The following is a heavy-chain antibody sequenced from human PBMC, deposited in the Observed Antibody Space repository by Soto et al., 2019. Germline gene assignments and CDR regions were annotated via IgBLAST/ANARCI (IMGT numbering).Heavy chain of an antibody. CDR1: GYTFTTYG. Sequence: QVQLVQSGVEVRKPGASVTVSCKASGYTFTTYGISWVRQAPGQGPEWMGWISTYNGNTHLAQKFQGRVTMTTDTSTSTAYMEVRSLTSDDSAVYYCARDWSAEVLPDYWGQGTLVTVSS. D-gene: IGHD3-10*01. J-gene: IGHJ4*02. CDR2: ISTYNGNT. V-gene: IGHV1-18*01. CDR3: ARDWSAEVLPDY.